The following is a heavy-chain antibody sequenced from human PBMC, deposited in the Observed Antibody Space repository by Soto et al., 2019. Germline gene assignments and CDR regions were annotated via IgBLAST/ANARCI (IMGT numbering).Heavy chain of an antibody. J-gene: IGHJ4*02. CDR1: GFTFSSYA. CDR3: AKLISKDAYGSGSYYFDY. CDR2: ISGSGVRT. V-gene: IGHV3-23*01. D-gene: IGHD3-10*01. Sequence: GGSLRLSCAASGFTFSSYAMSWVRQAPGKGLEWVSAISGSGVRTYYADSVKGRFTISRDNSKNTRYLQMNSLRAEDTAVYYCAKLISKDAYGSGSYYFDYWGQGTLVTVSS.